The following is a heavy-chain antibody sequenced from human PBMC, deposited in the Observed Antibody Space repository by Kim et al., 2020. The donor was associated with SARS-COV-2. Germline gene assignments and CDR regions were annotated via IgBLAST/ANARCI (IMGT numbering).Heavy chain of an antibody. V-gene: IGHV4-59*13. CDR3: ARESYYYYDSSGYYVSAFDI. J-gene: IGHJ3*02. CDR2: IYYSGST. Sequence: SETLSLTCTVSGGSISSYYWSWIRHPPGKGLEWIGYIYYSGSTNYNPSLKSRVTISVDTSKNQFSLKLSSVTAADTAVYYCARESYYYYDSSGYYVSAFDIWGQGTMVTVSS. D-gene: IGHD3-22*01. CDR1: GGSISSYY.